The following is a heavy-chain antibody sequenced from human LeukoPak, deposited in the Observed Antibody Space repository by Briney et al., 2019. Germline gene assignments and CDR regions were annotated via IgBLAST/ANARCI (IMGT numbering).Heavy chain of an antibody. CDR2: ISSSSSTI. V-gene: IGHV3-48*01. CDR1: GFTFSSYS. CDR3: AKNGDRGAYCTGGTCYPYFYYYMDV. J-gene: IGHJ6*03. D-gene: IGHD2-15*01. Sequence: GGSLRLSCAASGFTFSSYSMNWVRQAPGKGLEWVSYISSSSSTIYYADSVKGRFTISRDNAKNTLYLQMNSLRAEDTAIYYCAKNGDRGAYCTGGTCYPYFYYYMDVWGKGTTVTI.